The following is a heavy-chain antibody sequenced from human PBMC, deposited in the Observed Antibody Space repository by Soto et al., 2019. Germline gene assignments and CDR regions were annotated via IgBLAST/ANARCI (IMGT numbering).Heavy chain of an antibody. CDR3: ARDIDSTTVYYYYYYGMDV. J-gene: IGHJ6*02. Sequence: GGSLRLSGAASGNTFSSYAMHWVRQAPGKGLEWVAVISYDGSNKYYADSVKGRFTISRDNSKNTLYLQMNSLRAEDTAVYYCARDIDSTTVYYYYYYGMDVWGQGTTVTVSS. CDR1: GNTFSSYA. V-gene: IGHV3-30-3*01. D-gene: IGHD4-17*01. CDR2: ISYDGSNK.